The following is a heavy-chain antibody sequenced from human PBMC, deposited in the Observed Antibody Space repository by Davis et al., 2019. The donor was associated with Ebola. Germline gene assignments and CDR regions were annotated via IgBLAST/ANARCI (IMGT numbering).Heavy chain of an antibody. CDR3: ARSGRYYYDSSGYYLGRNPFDY. CDR1: GFTFSIYG. J-gene: IGHJ4*02. Sequence: PGGSLRLSCAASGFTFSIYGMNWVRQAPGKGLEWVSSISSSSSYIYQADSVKGRFTISRDNARNSLYLQMNSLRDEDTAVYYCARSGRYYYDSSGYYLGRNPFDYWGQGTLVTVSS. D-gene: IGHD3-22*01. V-gene: IGHV3-21*01. CDR2: ISSSSSYI.